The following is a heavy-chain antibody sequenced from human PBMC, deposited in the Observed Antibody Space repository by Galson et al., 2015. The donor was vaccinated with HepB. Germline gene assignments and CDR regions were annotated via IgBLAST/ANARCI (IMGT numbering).Heavy chain of an antibody. V-gene: IGHV3-30*03. Sequence: SLRLSCATSGFTFNNFGVTWVRQAPGKGLEWVAVITYDGSIKYYADSVKGRFTISRDNSKNTLYLQMNSLRAEDTAVYYCARVGDYDCHSNVVGHPPILGCRAFDIWGQGTMVTVSS. CDR3: ARVGDYDCHSNVVGHPPILGCRAFDI. CDR1: GFTFNNFG. CDR2: ITYDGSIK. J-gene: IGHJ3*02. D-gene: IGHD3-22*01.